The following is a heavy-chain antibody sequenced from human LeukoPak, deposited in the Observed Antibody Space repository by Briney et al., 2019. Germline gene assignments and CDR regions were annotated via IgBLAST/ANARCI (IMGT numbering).Heavy chain of an antibody. Sequence: GGSLRLSCAASGFTFTSYAMSWVRQAPGKGLEWVSMISGSGGSTSYADSVRDRFTISRDNSKSTVYMQMNGLRAEDTAVYYCVKRLVGTNDWGQGTMVTVSS. CDR1: GFTFTSYA. CDR3: VKRLVGTND. V-gene: IGHV3-23*01. CDR2: ISGSGGST. J-gene: IGHJ3*01. D-gene: IGHD1-26*01.